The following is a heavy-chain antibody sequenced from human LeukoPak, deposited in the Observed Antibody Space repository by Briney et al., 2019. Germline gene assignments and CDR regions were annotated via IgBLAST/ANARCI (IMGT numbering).Heavy chain of an antibody. CDR2: INHSGST. Sequence: PSETLSLTCAVYGGSFSGYYWSWIRQPPGKGLEWIGEINHSGSTNYNPSLKSRVTLSVDTSKNQFSLKLSSVTAADTAVYYCARDDRPIHYWGQGTLVTVSS. CDR1: GGSFSGYY. D-gene: IGHD3-9*01. J-gene: IGHJ4*02. CDR3: ARDDRPIHY. V-gene: IGHV4-34*01.